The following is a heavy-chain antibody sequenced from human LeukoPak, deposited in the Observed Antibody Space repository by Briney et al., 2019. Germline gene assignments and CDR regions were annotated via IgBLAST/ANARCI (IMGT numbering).Heavy chain of an antibody. CDR3: ARENSNSWYLDY. J-gene: IGHJ4*02. Sequence: PSETLSLTCTVSGGSISTYYWSWIRQPPGKGLGWIGYIYNSGSTNYNSSLKSRVTISVDTSKNQFSLKLSSVTAADTAVYYCARENSNSWYLDYWGQGTLVTVSS. D-gene: IGHD6-13*01. CDR1: GGSISTYY. V-gene: IGHV4-59*01. CDR2: IYNSGST.